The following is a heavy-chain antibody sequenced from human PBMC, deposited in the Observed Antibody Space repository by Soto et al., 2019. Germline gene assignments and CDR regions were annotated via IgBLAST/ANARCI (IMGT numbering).Heavy chain of an antibody. CDR3: AGERGISSSSGVDY. J-gene: IGHJ4*02. V-gene: IGHV3-33*08. D-gene: IGHD6-6*01. CDR1: GFTFSSYG. Sequence: GGSLRLSCAASGFTFSSYGMHWVRQAPGKGLEWVAVIWYDGSNKYYADSVKGRFTISRDNSKNTLYLLMNRVRSEDTVEYYCAGERGISSSSGVDYWGQWSLVAVSS. CDR2: IWYDGSNK.